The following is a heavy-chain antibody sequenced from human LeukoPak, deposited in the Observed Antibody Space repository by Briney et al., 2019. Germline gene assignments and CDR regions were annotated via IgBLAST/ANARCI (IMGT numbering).Heavy chain of an antibody. D-gene: IGHD6-25*01. J-gene: IGHJ6*03. CDR2: ICHDGSNK. CDR3: AKGGYSSLMDV. V-gene: IGHV3-30*02. Sequence: GGSLTLSCAASGFSFKNYCMHWVRQAAGKGLEWVAFICHDGSNKYYAHYVKDRFTISRDNFKGPLDLQLNSLRVEDTAVYYCAKGGYSSLMDVWGKGTTVTVSS. CDR1: GFSFKNYC.